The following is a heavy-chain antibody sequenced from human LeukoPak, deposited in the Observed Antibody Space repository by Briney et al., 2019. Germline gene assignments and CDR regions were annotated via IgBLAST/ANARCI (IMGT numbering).Heavy chain of an antibody. CDR2: INHSGST. CDR3: ARLWSTDCSGGSCPHQPNY. V-gene: IGHV4-38-2*02. J-gene: IGHJ4*02. CDR1: GYSISSGYY. Sequence: SETLSLTCTVSGYSISSGYYWGWIRQPPGKGLEWIGEINHSGSTNYNPSLKSRVTISVDTSKNQFSLKLSSVIAADTAVYYCARLWSTDCSGGSCPHQPNYWGQRTLVTVSS. D-gene: IGHD2-15*01.